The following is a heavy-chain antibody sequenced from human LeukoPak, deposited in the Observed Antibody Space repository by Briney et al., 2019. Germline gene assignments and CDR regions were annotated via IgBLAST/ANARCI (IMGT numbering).Heavy chain of an antibody. V-gene: IGHV4-39*07. D-gene: IGHD3-22*01. Sequence: SSETLSLTCTVSGGSISGSSYYWGWIRQPPGKGLEWIGSIYYSGSTYYNPSLKSRVTISVDTSKNQFSLKLSSVTAADTAVYYCARVMDYYDSSKLTGNAFDIWGQGTMVTVSS. J-gene: IGHJ3*02. CDR2: IYYSGST. CDR1: GGSISGSSYY. CDR3: ARVMDYYDSSKLTGNAFDI.